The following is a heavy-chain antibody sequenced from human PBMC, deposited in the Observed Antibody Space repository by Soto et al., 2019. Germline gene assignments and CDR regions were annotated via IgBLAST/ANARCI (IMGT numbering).Heavy chain of an antibody. D-gene: IGHD3-10*01. Sequence: EVQLLESGGGLVQPGGSLTLSCAASGFTFSSYAMTWVRQAPGKGLEWVSGISGGGGVSTYYADSVKGRSTISRDNSMNTLYLQMNRLRAEDTAVYYCAKDAISMVRGVNNWFDPWGQGTLVTVSS. CDR3: AKDAISMVRGVNNWFDP. CDR2: ISGGGGVST. V-gene: IGHV3-23*01. J-gene: IGHJ5*02. CDR1: GFTFSSYA.